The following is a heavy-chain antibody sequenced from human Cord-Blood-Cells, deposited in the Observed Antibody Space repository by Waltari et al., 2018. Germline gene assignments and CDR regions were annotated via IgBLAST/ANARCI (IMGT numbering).Heavy chain of an antibody. V-gene: IGHV4-39*01. CDR2: IYYSGST. J-gene: IGHJ3*02. CDR1: GCSLSSSSYY. D-gene: IGHD3-16*01. CDR3: ARMGDYAFDI. Sequence: QLQLQESGPGLVKPSETLSLTCTVSGCSLSSSSYYWGWIRQPPGKGLEWMGSIYYSGSTYYNPSLKSRVTISVDTSKNQFSLKLSSVTAADTAVYYCARMGDYAFDIWGQGTMVTVSS.